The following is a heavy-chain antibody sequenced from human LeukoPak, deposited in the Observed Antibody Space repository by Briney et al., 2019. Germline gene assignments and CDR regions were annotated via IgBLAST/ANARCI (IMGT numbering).Heavy chain of an antibody. D-gene: IGHD6-19*01. J-gene: IGHJ3*02. Sequence: PGRSLRLSCAASGFTFDDYAMHWVRQAPGKGLEWVSGISWNSGSIGYADSVKGRFTISRDNAKNSLYLQMNSLRAEDTALYYCAKDMSRIVAGSHDAFDIWGQGTMVTVSS. CDR1: GFTFDDYA. CDR3: AKDMSRIVAGSHDAFDI. CDR2: ISWNSGSI. V-gene: IGHV3-9*01.